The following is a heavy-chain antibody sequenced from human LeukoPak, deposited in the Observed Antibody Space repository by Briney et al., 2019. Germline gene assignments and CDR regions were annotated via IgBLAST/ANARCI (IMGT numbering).Heavy chain of an antibody. J-gene: IGHJ4*02. D-gene: IGHD6-19*01. CDR2: IYYSGST. Sequence: SETLSLTCTVSGGSISSYYWSWIRQPPGKGLEWIGYIYYSGSTNYNPSLKSRVTISVDTSKNQFSLKLRSVTAADTAVYYCARDRRYSSGWYGIDYWGQGTLVTVSS. CDR3: ARDRRYSSGWYGIDY. V-gene: IGHV4-59*01. CDR1: GGSISSYY.